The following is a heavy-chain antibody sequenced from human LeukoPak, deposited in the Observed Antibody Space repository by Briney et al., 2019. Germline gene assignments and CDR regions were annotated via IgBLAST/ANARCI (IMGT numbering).Heavy chain of an antibody. CDR3: AKDLLDIVVVPVTIAVGGVGY. Sequence: GGSLRLSCAASGFTFSKYGMSWVRQAPGKGLEWVSGISGSGGSTYYADSVKGRFTISRDNSKNTLYLQMNSLRAEDTAVYYCAKDLLDIVVVPVTIAVGGVGYWGQGTLVTVSS. CDR1: GFTFSKYG. D-gene: IGHD2-2*01. CDR2: ISGSGGST. J-gene: IGHJ4*02. V-gene: IGHV3-23*01.